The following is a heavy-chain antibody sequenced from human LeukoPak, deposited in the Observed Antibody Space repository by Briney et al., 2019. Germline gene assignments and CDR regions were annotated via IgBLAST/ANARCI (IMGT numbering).Heavy chain of an antibody. CDR3: AKDIRSADPRSGDGFDI. V-gene: IGHV3-23*01. CDR2: ISVSGTGT. Sequence: GGSLRLSCAASGFTFSSYAMNWVRQAPGRGLEWVSGISVSGTGTYYADSVQGRFTIPRDNSKNMLYLQMNSLRAEDTAVYYCAKDIRSADPRSGDGFDIWGQGTMVTVST. D-gene: IGHD2-21*01. J-gene: IGHJ3*02. CDR1: GFTFSSYA.